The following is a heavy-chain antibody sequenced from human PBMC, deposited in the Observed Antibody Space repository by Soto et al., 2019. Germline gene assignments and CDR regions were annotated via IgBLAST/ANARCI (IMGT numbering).Heavy chain of an antibody. V-gene: IGHV4-39*01. D-gene: IGHD4-17*01. CDR3: ARYGDSSYYYYYYMDV. CDR2: IYYSGST. Sequence: SDTLSLTCTFSGDSISSTSYYWGWIRQPPGKGLEWIGSIYYSGSTYYNPSLKSRVTISVDTSKNQFSLKLSSVTVADTAVYYCARYGDSSYYYYYYMDVWGKGTTVS. CDR1: GDSISSTSYY. J-gene: IGHJ6*03.